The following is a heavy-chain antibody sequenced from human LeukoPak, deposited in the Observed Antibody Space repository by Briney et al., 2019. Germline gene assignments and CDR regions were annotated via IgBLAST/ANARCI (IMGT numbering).Heavy chain of an antibody. Sequence: GRSLRLSCAASGFTFSSYGMHWVRQAPGKGLGWVAVISYDGSNKYYADSVKGRFTISRDNSKNTLYLQMNSLRAEDTAVYYCANDDTRTLDAFDIWGQGTMVTVSS. CDR2: ISYDGSNK. D-gene: IGHD1-14*01. V-gene: IGHV3-30*18. CDR1: GFTFSSYG. CDR3: ANDDTRTLDAFDI. J-gene: IGHJ3*02.